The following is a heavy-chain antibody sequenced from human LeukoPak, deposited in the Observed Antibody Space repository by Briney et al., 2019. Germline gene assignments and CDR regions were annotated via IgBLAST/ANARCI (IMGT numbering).Heavy chain of an antibody. CDR2: ISNIGTTT. CDR1: AFTLGDWY. D-gene: IGHD2-21*02. V-gene: IGHV3-11*01. J-gene: IGHJ4*02. CDR3: ACDFRYIGHDF. Sequence: PGGSLRLSCTASAFTLGDWYMSWIRQAPGKGLEWISYISNIGTTTYYAESVKGWLTISRDNANDSLYLQMNSLRAEDTAVYYCACDFRYIGHDFWGQGTLVTVSS.